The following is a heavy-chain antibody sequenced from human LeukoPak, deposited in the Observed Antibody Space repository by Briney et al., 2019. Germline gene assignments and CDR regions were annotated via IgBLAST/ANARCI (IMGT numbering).Heavy chain of an antibody. CDR2: ISGSGGST. J-gene: IGHJ4*02. D-gene: IGHD3-10*01. CDR3: ARPQGKKGGPTGFDY. Sequence: PGGSLRLSRAASGFTFSSYAMSWVRQAPGKGLEWVSAISGSGGSTYYADSVKGRFTISRDNSRNTLYLQMNSLRAEDTAVYYCARPQGKKGGPTGFDYWGQGTLVTVSS. CDR1: GFTFSSYA. V-gene: IGHV3-23*01.